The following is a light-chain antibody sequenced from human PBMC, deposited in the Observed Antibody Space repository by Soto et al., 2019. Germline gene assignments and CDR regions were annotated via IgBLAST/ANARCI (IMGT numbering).Light chain of an antibody. CDR1: QSISGW. J-gene: IGKJ1*01. CDR2: KAS. Sequence: DIQMTQSPSTLSASVGDRVTITCRASQSISGWLAWYQQKPGKAPKLLISKASSLESGVPSRFSGSGSGTEFTLTISSLQPDDFATYYCQQYNNYGSWTFGQGTKVEIK. V-gene: IGKV1-5*03. CDR3: QQYNNYGSWT.